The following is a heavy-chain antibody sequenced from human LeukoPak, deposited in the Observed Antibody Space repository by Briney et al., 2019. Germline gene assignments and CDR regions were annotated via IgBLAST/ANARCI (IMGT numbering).Heavy chain of an antibody. CDR1: GGSISSGSYY. CDR3: ARDAGPQYYDSSGYQHDAFDI. Sequence: SETLSLTCTVSGGSISSGSYYWSWIRQHPGKGLEWIGYIYYSGSTYYNPSLKSRVTISVDTSKNQFSLKLCSVTAADTAVYYCARDAGPQYYDSSGYQHDAFDIWGQGTMVTVSS. D-gene: IGHD3-22*01. V-gene: IGHV4-31*03. CDR2: IYYSGST. J-gene: IGHJ3*02.